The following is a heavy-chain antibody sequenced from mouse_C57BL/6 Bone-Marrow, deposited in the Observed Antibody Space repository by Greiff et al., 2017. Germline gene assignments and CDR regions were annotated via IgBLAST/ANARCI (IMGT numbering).Heavy chain of an antibody. Sequence: DVQLQESEGGLVQPGSSMKLSCTASGFTFSDYYMAWVRQVPEKGLEWVANINYDGSITYYLDSLKSRFIISRDNAKNILYLQMSSLKYEDTATYYCARGYAGAYWGQGTLVTVSA. CDR3: ARGYAGAY. CDR2: INYDGSIT. J-gene: IGHJ3*01. CDR1: GFTFSDYY. V-gene: IGHV5-16*01. D-gene: IGHD1-1*01.